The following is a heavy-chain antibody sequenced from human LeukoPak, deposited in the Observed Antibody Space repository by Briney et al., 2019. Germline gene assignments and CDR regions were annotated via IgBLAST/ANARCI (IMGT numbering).Heavy chain of an antibody. CDR3: ARDNSGWGILTGYSFDY. CDR2: INPNSGGT. V-gene: IGHV1-2*02. J-gene: IGHJ4*02. D-gene: IGHD3-9*01. Sequence: GASVKVSCKASGYTFTGYYMHWVRQAPGQGLEWMGWINPNSGGTNYAQKFQGRVTMTRDTSISTAYMELSRLRSDDTAVYYCARDNSGWGILTGYSFDYWGQGTLVTVSS. CDR1: GYTFTGYY.